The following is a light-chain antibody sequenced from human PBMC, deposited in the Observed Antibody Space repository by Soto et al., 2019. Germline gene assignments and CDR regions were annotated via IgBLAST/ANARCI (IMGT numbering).Light chain of an antibody. CDR1: SRDVGGYNY. CDR2: DVR. CDR3: SSYTPHNTYV. J-gene: IGLJ1*01. Sequence: YVLTQAASVSGSPGQSITISCTGTSRDVGGYNYVSWYQQHPGQAPKLMIYDVRNRPSVVSNRFSGSKSVNTAALPISRLQAEDEADYSGSSYTPHNTYVFRTATKVTV. V-gene: IGLV2-14*01.